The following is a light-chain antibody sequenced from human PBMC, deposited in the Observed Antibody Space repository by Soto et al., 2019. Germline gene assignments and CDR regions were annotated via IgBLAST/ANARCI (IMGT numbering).Light chain of an antibody. CDR3: PQYGSLWT. Sequence: DIQVTQSPSTLSASVGDTVTITCRASQSISNWLAWYEQKPGEAPKLLMYDASRLQSGVPPRFSGSGSGKEFTLTISSLQPDYYANYYYPQYGSLWTFGQGTKVDIK. CDR1: QSISNW. J-gene: IGKJ1*01. V-gene: IGKV1-5*01. CDR2: DAS.